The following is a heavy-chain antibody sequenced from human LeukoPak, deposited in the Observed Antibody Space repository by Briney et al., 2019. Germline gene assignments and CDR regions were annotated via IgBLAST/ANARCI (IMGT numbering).Heavy chain of an antibody. CDR2: ISGRTDGP. Sequence: GGSLRLSCAASGFTFSSYWMSWVRQAPGKGLEWVSTISGRTDGPYYADSVKGRFTTSRDNSKNTMYLHINNVRAEDTAVYYCAKDPLGYGGHYFDNWGQGTRVTVSS. CDR1: GFTFSSYW. D-gene: IGHD4-23*01. CDR3: AKDPLGYGGHYFDN. J-gene: IGHJ4*02. V-gene: IGHV3-23*01.